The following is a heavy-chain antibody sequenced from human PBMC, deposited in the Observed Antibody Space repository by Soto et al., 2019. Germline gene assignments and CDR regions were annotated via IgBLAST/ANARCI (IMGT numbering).Heavy chain of an antibody. V-gene: IGHV4-59*01. CDR1: GGSISSYY. D-gene: IGHD1-7*01. CDR3: ARVRTTPWFDP. J-gene: IGHJ5*02. CDR2: IYYSGST. Sequence: PSETLSLTCTVSGGSISSYYWSWIRQPPGKGLEWIGYIYYSGSTNYNPSLKSRVTIPVDTSKNQFSLKLSSVTAADTAVYYCARVRTTPWFDPWGQGTLVTVSS.